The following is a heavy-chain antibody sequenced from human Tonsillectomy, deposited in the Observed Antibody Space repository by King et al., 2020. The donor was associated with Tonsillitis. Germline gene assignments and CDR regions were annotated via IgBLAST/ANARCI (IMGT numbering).Heavy chain of an antibody. CDR1: GFTFDEYA. J-gene: IGHJ6*02. CDR3: AKDLGEGSGSYYYGMDV. V-gene: IGHV3-9*01. D-gene: IGHD3-10*01. CDR2: ITWNRCSV. Sequence: VQLVESGGGLVQPGRSLRLSCAASGFTFDEYAMHWVRQAPGKGLEWVSGITWNRCSVRYADSVKGRFTISRDNAKNSLYLQMNRLRAEDTALYYCAKDLGEGSGSYYYGMDVWGQGTTVIVSS.